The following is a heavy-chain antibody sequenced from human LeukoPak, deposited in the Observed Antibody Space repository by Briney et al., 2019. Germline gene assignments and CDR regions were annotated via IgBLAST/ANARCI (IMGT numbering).Heavy chain of an antibody. CDR1: AFTFSSYG. V-gene: IGHV3-30*18. D-gene: IGHD3-3*01. J-gene: IGHJ4*02. CDR2: ISYDGSNK. Sequence: QPGRSLRLSCAASAFTFSSYGMHWVRQAPGKGLEWVAVISYDGSNKYYADSVKGRFTISRDNSKNTLYLQRNSLRAEDTAVYYCAKYFNAYDFWSGYDFDYWGQGTLVTVSS. CDR3: AKYFNAYDFWSGYDFDY.